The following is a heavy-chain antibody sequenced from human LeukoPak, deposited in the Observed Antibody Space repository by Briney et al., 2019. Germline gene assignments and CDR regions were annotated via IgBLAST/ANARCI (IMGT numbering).Heavy chain of an antibody. J-gene: IGHJ5*02. CDR3: ARDPGHWSSSSWFWFDP. Sequence: ASVKVSCKASGGTFSSYAISWVRQAPGQGLEWVGGIIPIFGTANYAQKFQGRVTITADESTSTAYMELSSLRSEDTAVYYCARDPGHWSSSSWFWFDPWGQGTLVTVSS. CDR1: GGTFSSYA. CDR2: IIPIFGTA. D-gene: IGHD6-13*01. V-gene: IGHV1-69*13.